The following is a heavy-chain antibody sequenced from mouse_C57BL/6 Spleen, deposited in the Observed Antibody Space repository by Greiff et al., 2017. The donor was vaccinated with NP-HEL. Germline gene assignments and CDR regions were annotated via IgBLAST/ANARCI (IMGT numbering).Heavy chain of an antibody. CDR2: IYPSDSET. Sequence: QVQLQQPGAELVRPGSSVKLSCKASGYTFTSYWMDWVKQRPGQGLEWIGNIYPSDSETHYNQKFKDKATLTVDKSSSTAYMQLSSLTSEDSAVYYCARSGGYDYDAGFAYWGQGTLVTVSA. CDR3: ARSGGYDYDAGFAY. CDR1: GYTFTSYW. V-gene: IGHV1-61*01. D-gene: IGHD2-4*01. J-gene: IGHJ3*01.